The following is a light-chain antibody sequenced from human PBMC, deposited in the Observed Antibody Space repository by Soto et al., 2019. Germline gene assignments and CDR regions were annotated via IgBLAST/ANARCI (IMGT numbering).Light chain of an antibody. CDR2: DTS. Sequence: EIVLTQSPGTLSLSPGERATLSCRASQSISSNYFVWYQQKPGQAPRLLIYDTSSGATGIPDRFSGSGSGTDFTLTITRLQPEDFAVYYCQHSWAFGQGTKVEIK. CDR1: QSISSNY. J-gene: IGKJ1*01. CDR3: QHSWA. V-gene: IGKV3-20*01.